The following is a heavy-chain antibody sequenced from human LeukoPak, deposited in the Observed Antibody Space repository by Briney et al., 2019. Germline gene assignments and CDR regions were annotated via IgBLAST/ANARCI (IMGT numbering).Heavy chain of an antibody. V-gene: IGHV5-10-1*01. CDR2: IDPSDSYT. J-gene: IGHJ4*02. Sequence: GESLKISCKGSGYNFDSYWIGWVRQMAGKGLEWMGRIDPSDSYTNYSPSFQGHVTISADKSISTAYLQWSSLKASDTAMYYCARRVAVAGYYFDYWGQGTLVAVSS. D-gene: IGHD6-19*01. CDR1: GYNFDSYW. CDR3: ARRVAVAGYYFDY.